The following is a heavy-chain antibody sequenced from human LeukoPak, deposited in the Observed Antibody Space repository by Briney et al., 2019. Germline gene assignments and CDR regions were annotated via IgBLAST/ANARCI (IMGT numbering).Heavy chain of an antibody. V-gene: IGHV3-23*01. CDR2: ISFSGGST. CDR3: AKQLSPHREVFDG. Sequence: GGSLRLSCAASGFTFSTYAMSWVRQAPGKGLEKGLEWVSAISFSGGSTYYADSVKGRFTISRDNSKNTLYLQMNSLRDEDTAVYYCAKQLSPHREVFDGWGQGTLVTVSS. CDR1: GFTFSTYA. J-gene: IGHJ4*02. D-gene: IGHD2-2*01.